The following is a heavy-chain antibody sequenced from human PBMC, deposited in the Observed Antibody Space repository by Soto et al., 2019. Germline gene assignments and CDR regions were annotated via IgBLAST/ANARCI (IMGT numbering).Heavy chain of an antibody. CDR3: VREYTSSLTFDY. V-gene: IGHV5-51*01. Sequence: GESLKISCEGSGYSFPNYWIGWVRQMPGKGLEWMGFIYPGDSDTKYNPSFQGQVTISVDKSLRTAYLQWSGLKASDTAMYYCVREYTSSLTFDYWGQGTLITVSS. J-gene: IGHJ4*02. CDR2: IYPGDSDT. D-gene: IGHD2-2*01. CDR1: GYSFPNYW.